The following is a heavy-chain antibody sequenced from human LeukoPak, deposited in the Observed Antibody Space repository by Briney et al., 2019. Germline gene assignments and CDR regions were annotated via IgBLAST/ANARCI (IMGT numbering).Heavy chain of an antibody. CDR1: VFMFSSYS. V-gene: IGHV3-23*01. CDR3: AKGGYSTWFDP. CDR2: IRSNGRDT. D-gene: IGHD5-12*01. Sequence: GGSLRLSCAASVFMFSSYSMTWVRHAPGGGVEWVSNIRSNGRDTYYAVSVKGRFTISRDNSKNTLYLEMNSLRAEDTAVYYCAKGGYSTWFDPWGQGTLVTVSS. J-gene: IGHJ5*02.